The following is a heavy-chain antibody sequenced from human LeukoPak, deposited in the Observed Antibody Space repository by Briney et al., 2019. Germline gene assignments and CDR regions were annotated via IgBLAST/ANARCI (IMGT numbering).Heavy chain of an antibody. CDR3: ARERRDRYFDY. V-gene: IGHV4-61*02. CDR2: IYTSGST. J-gene: IGHJ4*02. Sequence: PSQTLSPTCTVSGGSISSGGYYWSWIRQPAGKGLEWIGRIYTSGSTNYNPSLESRVTISLDTSKNHFSLKLGSVTAADTAVYYCARERRDRYFDYWGQGTLVTVSS. D-gene: IGHD1-1*01. CDR1: GGSISSGGYY.